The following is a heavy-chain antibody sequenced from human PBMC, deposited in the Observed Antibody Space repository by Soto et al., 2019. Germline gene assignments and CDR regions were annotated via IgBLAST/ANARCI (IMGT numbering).Heavy chain of an antibody. V-gene: IGHV1-24*01. CDR3: ATAPLWFGADAFDI. J-gene: IGHJ3*02. D-gene: IGHD3-10*01. Sequence: ASVKVSCKVSGYTLTELSMHWVRQAPGKGLEWMGGFDPEDGETIYAQKFQGRVTMTEDTSTDTAYMELSSLRSEDTAVYYCATAPLWFGADAFDIWGQGTMVTVSS. CDR1: GYTLTELS. CDR2: FDPEDGET.